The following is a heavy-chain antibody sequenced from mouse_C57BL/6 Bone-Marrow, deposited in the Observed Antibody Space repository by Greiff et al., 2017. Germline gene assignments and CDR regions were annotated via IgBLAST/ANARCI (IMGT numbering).Heavy chain of an antibody. Sequence: QVQLQQSGAELVRPGTSVKLSCKASGYTFTSYWMHWVKQRPGQGLEWIGVIDPSDSYTNYNQKFKGKATLTVDTSSSTAYMQLSSLTSEDSAVYYCASRGWLLPHWYFDVWGTGTTVTVSS. J-gene: IGHJ1*03. CDR1: GYTFTSYW. CDR2: IDPSDSYT. CDR3: ASRGWLLPHWYFDV. V-gene: IGHV1-59*01. D-gene: IGHD2-3*01.